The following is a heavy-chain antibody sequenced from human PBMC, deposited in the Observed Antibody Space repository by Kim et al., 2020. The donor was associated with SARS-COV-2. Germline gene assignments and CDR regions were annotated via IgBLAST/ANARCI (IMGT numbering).Heavy chain of an antibody. V-gene: IGHV1-8*02. D-gene: IGHD1-26*01. CDR2: MNPISGNT. J-gene: IGHJ4*02. Sequence: ASVKVSCKASGYTFTSYDINWVRQATGQGLEWMGWMNPISGNTGYAQKFQGRVTMTRNTSISTAYMELSSLRSEDTAVYYCARADRGIVGATVYYFDYWGQGTLVTVSS. CDR1: GYTFTSYD. CDR3: ARADRGIVGATVYYFDY.